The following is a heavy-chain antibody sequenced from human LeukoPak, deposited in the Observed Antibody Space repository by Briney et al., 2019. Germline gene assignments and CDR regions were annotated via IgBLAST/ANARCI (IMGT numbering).Heavy chain of an antibody. CDR2: INPNSGGT. Sequence: ASVKVSCKASGYTFTGYYMHWVRQAPGQGLEWMGWINPNSGGTNYAQKFQGRVTMTRDTSISTAYMELSRLRSDDTALYYCARGPYGSGSYNWFDPWGQGTLVTVSS. CDR3: ARGPYGSGSYNWFDP. V-gene: IGHV1-2*02. D-gene: IGHD3-10*01. J-gene: IGHJ5*02. CDR1: GYTFTGYY.